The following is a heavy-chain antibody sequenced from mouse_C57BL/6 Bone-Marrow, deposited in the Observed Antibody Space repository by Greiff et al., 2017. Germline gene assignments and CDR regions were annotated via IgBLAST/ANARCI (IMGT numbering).Heavy chain of an antibody. Sequence: VKLQESGAELARPGASVKLSCKASGYTFTSYGISWVKQRTGQGLEWIGEIYPRSGNTYYNEKFKGKATLTADKSSSTAYMELRSLTSEDSAVYFCARYPIYYGYDRGYWYFDVWGTGTTVTVSS. CDR1: GYTFTSYG. CDR3: ARYPIYYGYDRGYWYFDV. J-gene: IGHJ1*03. D-gene: IGHD2-2*01. CDR2: IYPRSGNT. V-gene: IGHV1-81*01.